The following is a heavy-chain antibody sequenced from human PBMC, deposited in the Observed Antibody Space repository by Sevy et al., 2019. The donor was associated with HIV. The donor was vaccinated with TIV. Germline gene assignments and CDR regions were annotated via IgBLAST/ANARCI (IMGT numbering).Heavy chain of an antibody. CDR3: ARDCSSTSCLWGLDV. J-gene: IGHJ6*02. D-gene: IGHD2-2*01. Sequence: GGSLRLSCAASGFTFSRYWMSWVRQAPGKGLEWVANIKKDGSEKYYVDSVKGRFTISRDNAKNSRFLQMNSLRAEDTAVYYCARDCSSTSCLWGLDVWGQGTTVTVSS. CDR1: GFTFSRYW. CDR2: IKKDGSEK. V-gene: IGHV3-7*03.